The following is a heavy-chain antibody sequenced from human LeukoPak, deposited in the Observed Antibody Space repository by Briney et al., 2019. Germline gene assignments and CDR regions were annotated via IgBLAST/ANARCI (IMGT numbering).Heavy chain of an antibody. V-gene: IGHV3-30*14. CDR3: ARDVDTVRGYVSDY. Sequence: GRSLRLSCAASEFTFSSYAMHWVRQAPGKGLDWVAVISSDGNNKYYADSVKGRFTISRDNSKNTLYLQMNSLRAEDTAVYYCARDVDTVRGYVSDYWGQGTLVTVSS. CDR1: EFTFSSYA. D-gene: IGHD5-18*01. CDR2: ISSDGNNK. J-gene: IGHJ4*02.